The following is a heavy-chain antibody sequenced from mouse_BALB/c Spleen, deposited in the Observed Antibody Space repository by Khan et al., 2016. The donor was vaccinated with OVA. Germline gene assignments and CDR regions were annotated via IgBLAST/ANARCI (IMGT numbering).Heavy chain of an antibody. V-gene: IGHV9-3*02. D-gene: IGHD2-4*01. CDR1: GYTFTNYG. J-gene: IGHJ4*01. CDR2: INTNTGEP. CDR3: ARRLRTAYPLYHYAMAY. Sequence: QIQLVQSGPELKKPGETLKISCTASGYTFTNYGMNWVQQAPGKGLKWMGWINTNTGEPTYAAEIKGRFVFSLETSDSTAYLQINNLKNEDTASSFCARRLRTAYPLYHYAMAYWGPGRSVIVSS.